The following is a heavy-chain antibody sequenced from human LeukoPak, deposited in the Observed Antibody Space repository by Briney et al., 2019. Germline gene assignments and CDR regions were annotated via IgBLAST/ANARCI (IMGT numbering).Heavy chain of an antibody. CDR3: AKGRRVYGSGSLYYFDY. V-gene: IGHV3-9*01. D-gene: IGHD3-10*01. CDR2: ISWNSGSI. Sequence: PGRSPRLSCAASGFTFDDYAMHWVRQAPGKGLEWVSGISWNSGSIGYADSVKGRFTISRDNAKNSLYLQMNSLRAEDTALYYCAKGRRVYGSGSLYYFDYWGQGTLVTVSS. J-gene: IGHJ4*02. CDR1: GFTFDDYA.